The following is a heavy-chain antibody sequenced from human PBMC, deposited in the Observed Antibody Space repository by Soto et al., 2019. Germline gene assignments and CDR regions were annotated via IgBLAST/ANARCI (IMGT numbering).Heavy chain of an antibody. CDR3: ARDAGGRGNGAFDT. CDR1: GGSISTYY. Sequence: PSETLSLTCTVSGGSISTYYWSWMRQPPGKGLEWIGYIYYSGSTNSNPSLKSRVTISEDTSKNQLSLKLSSVTAADTAVYYCARDAGGRGNGAFDTWGRGTMVTVSS. D-gene: IGHD3-16*01. CDR2: IYYSGST. V-gene: IGHV4-59*01. J-gene: IGHJ3*02.